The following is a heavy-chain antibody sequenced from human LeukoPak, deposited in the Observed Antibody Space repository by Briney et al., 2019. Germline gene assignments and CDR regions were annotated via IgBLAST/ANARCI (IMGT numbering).Heavy chain of an antibody. J-gene: IGHJ4*02. V-gene: IGHV5-51*01. CDR1: GYSFTNYW. CDR3: ARLWGGSGSYLDY. D-gene: IGHD3-10*01. CDR2: IYPGDSDT. Sequence: GESLKISCKGSGYSFTNYWIGWVRQMPGKGLEWMGLIYPGDSDTRYSPSFQGQVTISADKSISTAYLQWSSLKASDTAMYYCARLWGGSGSYLDYWGQGTLVTVSS.